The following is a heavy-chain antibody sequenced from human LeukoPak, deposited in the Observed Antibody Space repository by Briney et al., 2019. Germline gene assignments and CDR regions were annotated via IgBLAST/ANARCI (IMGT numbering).Heavy chain of an antibody. D-gene: IGHD6-19*01. J-gene: IGHJ6*02. V-gene: IGHV3-23*01. CDR1: GFTFSNYA. CDR3: ARERPSSGWPLGLDA. CDR2: VSGSGGNT. Sequence: GGSLRLSCAASGFTFSNYAMSWVRQAPGKGREGVSGVSGSGGNTYYADSVKGRFTISRDNSKNTMSLEMNSRRDEDRAVYYCARERPSSGWPLGLDAWGPGTTVIVSS.